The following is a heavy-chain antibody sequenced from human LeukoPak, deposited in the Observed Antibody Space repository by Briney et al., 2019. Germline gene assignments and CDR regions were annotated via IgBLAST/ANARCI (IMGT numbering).Heavy chain of an antibody. V-gene: IGHV3-30*02. CDR2: IQYDGSNK. D-gene: IGHD2-2*01. CDR1: EFTFSSYG. CDR3: AKDEHPYCGSASCSPSVDY. J-gene: IGHJ4*02. Sequence: GGSLRLSCAASEFTFSSYGIHWVRQAPGKGLEWVAFIQYDGSNKYYADSVKGRFTISRDNSKNTLYLQMNSLRAEDTAVYYCAKDEHPYCGSASCSPSVDYWGQGILVTVSS.